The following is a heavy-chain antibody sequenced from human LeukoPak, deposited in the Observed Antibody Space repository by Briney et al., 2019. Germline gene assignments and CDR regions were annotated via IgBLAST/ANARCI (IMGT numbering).Heavy chain of an antibody. CDR3: FCGGDLRYYGMDV. CDR1: GFTFSSYS. D-gene: IGHD2-21*02. V-gene: IGHV3-48*02. J-gene: IGHJ6*02. Sequence: GGSLRLSCAASGFTFSSYSMNWVRQAPGKGLEWVSYISSSSSTIYYADSVKGRFTISRDNAKNTLYLQMNSLRDEDTAVYYCFCGGDLRYYGMDVWGQGTTVTVSS. CDR2: ISSSSSTI.